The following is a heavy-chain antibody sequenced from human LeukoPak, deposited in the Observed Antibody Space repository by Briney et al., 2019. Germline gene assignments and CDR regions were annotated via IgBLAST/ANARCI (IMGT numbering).Heavy chain of an antibody. CDR1: GFTFSDYY. D-gene: IGHD3-9*01. V-gene: IGHV3-11*06. J-gene: IGHJ4*02. CDR2: ISSSSSYI. Sequence: GGSLRLSCAVSGFTFSDYYMSWIRQAPGKGLEWVSSISSSSSYIYYADSVKGRFTISRDNAKNSLYLQMNSLRAEDTAVYYCARVLQYYDILTGPIDYWGQGTLVTVSS. CDR3: ARVLQYYDILTGPIDY.